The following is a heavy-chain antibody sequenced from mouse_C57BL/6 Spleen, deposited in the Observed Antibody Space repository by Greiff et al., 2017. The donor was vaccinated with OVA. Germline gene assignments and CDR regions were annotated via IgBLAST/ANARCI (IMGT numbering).Heavy chain of an antibody. CDR2: INPNNGGT. CDR3: ARGDDSPFAY. D-gene: IGHD2-4*01. V-gene: IGHV1-26*01. J-gene: IGHJ3*01. CDR1: GYTFTDYY. Sequence: EVQLQQSGPELVKPGASVKISCKASGYTFTDYYMNWVKQSHGKSLEWIGDINPNNGGTSYNQKFKGKATLTVDKSSSTAYMELRSLTSEDSAVYYCARGDDSPFAYWGQGTLVTVSA.